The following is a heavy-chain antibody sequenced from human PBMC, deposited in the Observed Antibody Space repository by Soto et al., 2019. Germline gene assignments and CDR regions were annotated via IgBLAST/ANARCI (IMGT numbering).Heavy chain of an antibody. D-gene: IGHD4-17*01. Sequence: QITLKESGPTLVKPTQTLTLTCTFSGFSLRTSGVGVGWIRQPQGKALEWLALIYWDDGKRYSPSLKSRLTITKDTSKNQVVLRMTNMDPVDTATYYCAHLTTGGFYFDYWGQGTLVTVSS. CDR1: GFSLRTSGVG. V-gene: IGHV2-5*02. J-gene: IGHJ4*02. CDR2: IYWDDGK. CDR3: AHLTTGGFYFDY.